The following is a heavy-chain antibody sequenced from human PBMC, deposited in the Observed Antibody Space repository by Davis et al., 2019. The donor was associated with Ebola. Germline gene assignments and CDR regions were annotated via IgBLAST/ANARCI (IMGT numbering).Heavy chain of an antibody. J-gene: IGHJ4*02. D-gene: IGHD3-9*01. CDR3: ARSHSDWLLPFDY. CDR1: GGSFSTYY. CDR2: IHYLGNT. Sequence: GSLRLSCTVSGGSFSTYYWSWIRQPPGKGLEWIGNIHYLGNTNYNPSLKSRVTMSVDTSKNQFSLKLSSVTAADTAVYYCARSHSDWLLPFDYWGQGTLATVSS. V-gene: IGHV4-59*01.